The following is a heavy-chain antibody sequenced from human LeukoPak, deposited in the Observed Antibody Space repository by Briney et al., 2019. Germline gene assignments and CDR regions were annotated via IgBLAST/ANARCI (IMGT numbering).Heavy chain of an antibody. CDR2: IKSKTDGGTT. V-gene: IGHV3-15*01. CDR3: TTRGGSFSIFDY. D-gene: IGHD1-26*01. CDR1: GFTFSSYA. J-gene: IGHJ4*02. Sequence: GGSLRLSCAASGFTFSSYAMSWVRQAPGKGLEWVGRIKSKTDGGTTDYAAPVKGRFTISRDDSKNALYLQMNSLKTEDTAVYYCTTRGGSFSIFDYWGQGTLVTVSS.